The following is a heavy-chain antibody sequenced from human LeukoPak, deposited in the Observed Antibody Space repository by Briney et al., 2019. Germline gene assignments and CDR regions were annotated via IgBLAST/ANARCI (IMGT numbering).Heavy chain of an antibody. D-gene: IGHD6-13*01. CDR1: GFNFSSYA. CDR3: AKARYSSSWAFDY. J-gene: IGHJ4*02. V-gene: IGHV3-23*01. CDR2: ISGSGGST. Sequence: GGSLRLSCAASGFNFSSYAMSWVRQAPGKGLEWVSAISGSGGSTYYADSVKGRFTISRDNSKNTLYLQMNSLRAEDTAVYYCAKARYSSSWAFDYWGQGTLVTVSS.